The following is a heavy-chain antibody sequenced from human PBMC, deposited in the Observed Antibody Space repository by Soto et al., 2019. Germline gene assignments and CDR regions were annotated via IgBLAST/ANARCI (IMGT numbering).Heavy chain of an antibody. J-gene: IGHJ4*02. Sequence: EVQLLESGGGLVQPGGSLRLSCAASGFTFSNYAVTWVRQAPGKGLEWVSTISGSGGSTHYAASVKGRSTISRDNSKNTLELQMNRLRADDTAVYYCEKDEGRSWYEIDYWGQGTLVTVSS. CDR1: GFTFSNYA. CDR3: EKDEGRSWYEIDY. V-gene: IGHV3-23*01. D-gene: IGHD6-13*01. CDR2: ISGSGGST.